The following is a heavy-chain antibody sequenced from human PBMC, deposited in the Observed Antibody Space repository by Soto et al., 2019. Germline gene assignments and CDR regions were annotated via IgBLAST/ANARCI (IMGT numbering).Heavy chain of an antibody. CDR2: ISWNSGKV. J-gene: IGHJ4*02. Sequence: EMHLVESGGGLVQPGRSLTISCAASGFTFEDYAMHWVRQAPGKGLEWVSGISWNSGKVIYADSVKGRFTISRDNAKNSLFLQMNSLRPEDTALYYFAKMVTWDSSGYYQGGFDCWGQGTLVTFSS. D-gene: IGHD3-22*01. CDR1: GFTFEDYA. CDR3: AKMVTWDSSGYYQGGFDC. V-gene: IGHV3-9*01.